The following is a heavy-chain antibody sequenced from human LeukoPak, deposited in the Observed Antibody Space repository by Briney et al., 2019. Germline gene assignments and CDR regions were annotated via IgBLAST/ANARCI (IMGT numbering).Heavy chain of an antibody. Sequence: SETLSLTCAVSGGSISDSYYWGWIRQPPGKGLEWIGSIYSGGTTYYNPSLRSRVTISVDTSKNQFSLKLTSATAADAAAYYCARHSRNCSGGYCYLYYWGQGTLVTVSS. CDR3: ARHSRNCSGGYCYLYY. D-gene: IGHD2-15*01. J-gene: IGHJ4*02. CDR1: GGSISDSYY. CDR2: IYSGGTT. V-gene: IGHV4-39*01.